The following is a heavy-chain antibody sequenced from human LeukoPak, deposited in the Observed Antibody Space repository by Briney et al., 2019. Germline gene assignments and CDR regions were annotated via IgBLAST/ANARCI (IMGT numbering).Heavy chain of an antibody. Sequence: PGGSLRLSCAASGFTFSSYSMNWVRQAPGKGLEWVSSITSGSSYIYYADSVKGRFTISRDNAKNSLYLQMNSLRAEDTAVYYCARDLSGWCRPDYWGQGTLVTVSS. CDR2: ITSGSSYI. CDR3: ARDLSGWCRPDY. D-gene: IGHD6-19*01. J-gene: IGHJ4*02. CDR1: GFTFSSYS. V-gene: IGHV3-21*04.